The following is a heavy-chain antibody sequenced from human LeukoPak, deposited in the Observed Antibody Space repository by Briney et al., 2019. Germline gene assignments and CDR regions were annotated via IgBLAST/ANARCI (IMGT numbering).Heavy chain of an antibody. CDR3: XXXXXXXXXXXES. Sequence: SXXXXXXXGXHWVRQAPGKGLXXGAFIRYAGNENYXADSVKGRFTISRDNAKKTLYMQMNSLRNEDTDGYYCXXXXXXXXXXXESWXXXXLVTVSS. CDR1: XXXXXXXG. J-gene: IGHJ5*02. V-gene: IGHV3-30*02. CDR2: IRYAGNEN. D-gene: IGHD3-10*01.